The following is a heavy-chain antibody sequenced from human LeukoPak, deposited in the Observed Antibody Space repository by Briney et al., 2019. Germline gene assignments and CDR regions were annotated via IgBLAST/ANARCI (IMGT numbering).Heavy chain of an antibody. CDR3: AKDRPLYYYDSSGNYFDY. V-gene: IGHV3-30*18. J-gene: IGHJ4*02. CDR1: GFTFSSYG. CDR2: ISYDGSNK. D-gene: IGHD3-22*01. Sequence: PGGSLRLSCAASGFTFSSYGMHWVRQAPGKGLEWVAVISYDGSNKYYADSVKGRFTISRDNSKNTLYLQMNSLRAEDTAVYYCAKDRPLYYYDSSGNYFDYWGQGTLVTVSS.